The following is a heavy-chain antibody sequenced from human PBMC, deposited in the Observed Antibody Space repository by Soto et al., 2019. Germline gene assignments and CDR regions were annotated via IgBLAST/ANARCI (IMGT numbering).Heavy chain of an antibody. V-gene: IGHV3-23*01. D-gene: IGHD6-19*01. J-gene: IGHJ4*02. CDR2: ISGSGGST. Sequence: PGGSMRLSCAASGFTFSSYAMSWVRQAPGKGLEWVSAISGSGGSTYYADSVKGRFTIPRDNSKNTLYLQMNSLRAEDTAVYYCAKARFRDSSMFLLDYWGQGTLVTVSS. CDR3: AKARFRDSSMFLLDY. CDR1: GFTFSSYA.